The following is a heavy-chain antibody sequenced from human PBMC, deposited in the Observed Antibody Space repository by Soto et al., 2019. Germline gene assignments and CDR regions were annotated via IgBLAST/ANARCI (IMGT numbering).Heavy chain of an antibody. D-gene: IGHD3-22*01. CDR3: ATGYYDSSGYLSPYYYYYYGMDV. CDR2: ISYDGSNK. CDR1: GFTFSSYG. Sequence: GGSLRLSCAASGFTFSSYGMHWVRQAPGKGLEWVAVISYDGSNKYYADSVKGRFTISRDNSKNTLYLQMNSLRAEDTAVYYCATGYYDSSGYLSPYYYYYYGMDVWGQGTTVTVSS. V-gene: IGHV3-30*03. J-gene: IGHJ6*02.